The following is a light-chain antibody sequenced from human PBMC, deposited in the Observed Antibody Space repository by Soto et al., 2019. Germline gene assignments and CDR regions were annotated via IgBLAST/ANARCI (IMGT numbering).Light chain of an antibody. CDR1: SSDVGGYNY. V-gene: IGLV2-11*01. CDR3: GSFAGPVWV. J-gene: IGLJ3*02. CDR2: DVS. Sequence: QPVLTQPRSVSGSPGQSVTISCTGTSSDVGGYNYVSWYQQHPGKAPKLMIYDVSKRPSGVPDRFSGSKSGNTASLTISGLQAEDEADYYCGSFAGPVWVFGGGTKLTVL.